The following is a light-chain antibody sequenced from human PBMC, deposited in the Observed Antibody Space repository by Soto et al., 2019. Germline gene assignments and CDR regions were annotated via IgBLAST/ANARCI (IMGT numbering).Light chain of an antibody. Sequence: DIQMTQSPSTLAASVGDRVTITCRASQSISSWMAWYQQKPGKAPKLLIYTASYLESGVPSRFSGSGSGTEFTLTISSLQPDDFATNYCQPYNSYSRTFGQGTKV. CDR3: QPYNSYSRT. CDR2: TAS. J-gene: IGKJ1*01. CDR1: QSISSW. V-gene: IGKV1-5*03.